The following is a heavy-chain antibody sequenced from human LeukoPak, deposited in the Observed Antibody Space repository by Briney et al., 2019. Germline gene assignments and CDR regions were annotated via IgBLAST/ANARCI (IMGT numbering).Heavy chain of an antibody. D-gene: IGHD2-2*01. CDR2: IRSKAYGGTT. V-gene: IGHV3-49*03. Sequence: PGGSLRLSCTASGFTFGDYAMSWFRQAPGKGLEWVGFIRSKAYGGTTEYAASVKGRFTISRDDSKSIAYLQMNSLKTEDTAVYYCTRYEVVGWYYYYYMDVWGKGTTVTVSS. CDR3: TRYEVVGWYYYYYMDV. CDR1: GFTFGDYA. J-gene: IGHJ6*03.